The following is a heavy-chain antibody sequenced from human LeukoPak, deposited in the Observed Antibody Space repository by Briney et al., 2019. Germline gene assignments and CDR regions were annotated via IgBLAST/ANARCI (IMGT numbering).Heavy chain of an antibody. D-gene: IGHD3-22*01. CDR2: ISGSGGST. Sequence: GGSLRLSRAASGFTFSSYAMSWVRQAPGKGLEWVSAISGSGGSTYYADSVKGRFTISRDNSKNTLYLQMNSLRAEDTAVYYCARGGPYYYDSSGYLFDYWGQGTLVTVPS. J-gene: IGHJ4*02. V-gene: IGHV3-23*01. CDR3: ARGGPYYYDSSGYLFDY. CDR1: GFTFSSYA.